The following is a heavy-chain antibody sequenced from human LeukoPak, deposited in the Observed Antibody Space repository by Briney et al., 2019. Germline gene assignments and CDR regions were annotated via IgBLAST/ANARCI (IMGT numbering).Heavy chain of an antibody. D-gene: IGHD6-19*01. Sequence: SETLSLTCTVSGGSISSSSYYWGGIRQPPGKGLEWIGSIYYSGSTYYNPSLKSRVTISVDTSKNQFSLKLSSVTAADTAVYYCALTRYSSGWSWLDYWGQGTLVTVSS. CDR1: GGSISSSSYY. J-gene: IGHJ4*02. V-gene: IGHV4-39*01. CDR2: IYYSGST. CDR3: ALTRYSSGWSWLDY.